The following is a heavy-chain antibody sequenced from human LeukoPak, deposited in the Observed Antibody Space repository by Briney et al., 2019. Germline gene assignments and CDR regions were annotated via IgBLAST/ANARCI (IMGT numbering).Heavy chain of an antibody. CDR2: IRAGGDNT. CDR1: GFTFKSYA. D-gene: IGHD3-10*01. CDR3: AKGMVRGVILKGFDY. Sequence: GGSLRLSCATSGFTFKSYAMNWVRQSPGKGLEWVSGIRAGGDNTYYADSVKGRFTISRDNSKNTLYLQMNSLRAEDTAVYYCAKGMVRGVILKGFDYWGQGTLVTVSS. J-gene: IGHJ4*02. V-gene: IGHV3-23*01.